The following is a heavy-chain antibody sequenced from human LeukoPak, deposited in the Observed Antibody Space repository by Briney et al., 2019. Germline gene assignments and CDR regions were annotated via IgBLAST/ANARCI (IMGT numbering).Heavy chain of an antibody. J-gene: IGHJ4*02. CDR2: INNSGRT. CDR1: GGSFSGYY. D-gene: IGHD3-22*01. V-gene: IGHV4-34*01. Sequence: KASETLSLTCAVYGGSFSGYYWGWLRQPPGKGLEGIGSINNSGRTYYNPSLNSRVTISVDTSKNQFPLKLSSVTATDTAVYYCAQSWGRYDSSSYPYYFDYWGQGTLVTVSS. CDR3: AQSWGRYDSSSYPYYFDY.